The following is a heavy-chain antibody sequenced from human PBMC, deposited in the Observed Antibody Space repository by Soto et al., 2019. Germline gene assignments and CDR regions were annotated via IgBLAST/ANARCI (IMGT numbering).Heavy chain of an antibody. CDR1: GGSISSYY. CDR2: IYTSGST. CDR3: ARESGYYDSSGYDAFDI. Sequence: SETLSLTCTVPGGSISSYYWSWIRQPAGKGLEWIGRIYTSGSTNYNPSLKSRVTMSVDTSKNQFSLKLSSVTAADTAVYYCARESGYYDSSGYDAFDIWGQGTTVTV. J-gene: IGHJ3*02. V-gene: IGHV4-4*07. D-gene: IGHD3-22*01.